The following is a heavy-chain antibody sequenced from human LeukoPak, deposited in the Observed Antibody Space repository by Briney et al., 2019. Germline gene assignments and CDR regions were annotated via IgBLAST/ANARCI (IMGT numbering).Heavy chain of an antibody. V-gene: IGHV3-30*02. D-gene: IGHD3-10*01. CDR3: AKDPSDYYGMDV. CDR2: IRYDGSNK. CDR1: GFTFSSYG. J-gene: IGHJ6*02. Sequence: GGSLRLSCAASGFTFSSYGMHWVRQAPGKGLEWVAFIRYDGSNKYYADSVKGRFTISRDNPKNTLYLQMNSLRAEDTAVYYCAKDPSDYYGMDVWGQGTTVTVSS.